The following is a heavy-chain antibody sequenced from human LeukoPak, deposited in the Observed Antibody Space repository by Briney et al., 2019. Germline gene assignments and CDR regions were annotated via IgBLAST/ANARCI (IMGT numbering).Heavy chain of an antibody. CDR2: VMSGRGST. V-gene: IGHV3-11*05. D-gene: IGHD3-16*01. Sequence: PGGSLRLSCAASGFSVSDYSISWIRQSPGKGPEWISYVMSGRGSTNYADSVKGRFTISRDNAKNSVALQLDGHRADDTAVYFCTRERRGSYYAFESWGQGTLVTVSS. J-gene: IGHJ4*02. CDR3: TRERRGSYYAFES. CDR1: GFSVSDYS.